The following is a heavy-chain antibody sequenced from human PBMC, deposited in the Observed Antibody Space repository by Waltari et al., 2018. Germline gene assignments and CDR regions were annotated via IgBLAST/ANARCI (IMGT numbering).Heavy chain of an antibody. Sequence: EVQLVESGGGLVKPGGFLRLSCAASGLTFRDYTMNWVRQAPGKGLEWVSSINSRGSDIYYADSVKGRFTISRDNAKNSLYLQMNSLRAEDTAVYYCAREYFDLWGRGTLVTVSS. CDR1: GLTFRDYT. CDR2: INSRGSDI. V-gene: IGHV3-21*01. CDR3: AREYFDL. J-gene: IGHJ2*01.